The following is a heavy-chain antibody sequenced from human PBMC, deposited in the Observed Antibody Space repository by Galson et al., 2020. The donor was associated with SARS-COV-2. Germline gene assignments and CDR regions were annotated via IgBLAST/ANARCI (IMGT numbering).Heavy chain of an antibody. CDR2: MYYSGST. Sequence: SETLSLTCNVSGGSISSDHWSWLRQPPGKGLEWIGYMYYSGSTSYNPSLKSRVTISADTSKNQFSLRVTSVTAADTAVYYFARVTCSSPSCYDYYLDLWGQGTTVTVSS. V-gene: IGHV4-59*01. D-gene: IGHD2-2*01. CDR1: GGSISSDH. CDR3: ARVTCSSPSCYDYYLDL. J-gene: IGHJ6*03.